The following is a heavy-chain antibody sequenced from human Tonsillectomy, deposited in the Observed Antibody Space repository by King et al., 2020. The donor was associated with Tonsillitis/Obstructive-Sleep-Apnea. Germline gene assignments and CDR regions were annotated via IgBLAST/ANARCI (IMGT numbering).Heavy chain of an antibody. CDR3: ARGPRYYGSGSYVDY. J-gene: IGHJ4*02. D-gene: IGHD3-10*01. CDR2: IWYEGSNK. Sequence: VQLVESGGGVVQPGRSLRLSCAASGFTFSSYGMHWVRQAPGKGLEWLAVIWYEGSNKYYADSLKCRFTISRYNSKNKLYLQMNSLRAEDTAVYYCARGPRYYGSGSYVDYWGQGTLVTVSS. CDR1: GFTFSSYG. V-gene: IGHV3-33*01.